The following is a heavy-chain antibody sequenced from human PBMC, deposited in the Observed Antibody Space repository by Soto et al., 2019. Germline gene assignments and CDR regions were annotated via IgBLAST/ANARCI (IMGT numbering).Heavy chain of an antibody. CDR1: GGSVRAPDW. J-gene: IGHJ5*01. V-gene: IGHV4-4*02. D-gene: IGHD1-1*01. CDR3: ARVRQGCSANNCYFDP. CDR2: VHISGHS. Sequence: SETLSLTCTLSGGSVRAPDWWNWVRQSPDKGLEWIAEVHISGHSNYNPSLRSRVSVSIDSSKNQFYLNLNSATAADTAIYYCARVRQGCSANNCYFDPWGQGTQVTVSS.